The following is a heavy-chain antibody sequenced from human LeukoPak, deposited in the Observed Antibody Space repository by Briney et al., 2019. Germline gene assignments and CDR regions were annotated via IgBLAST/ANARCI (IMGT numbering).Heavy chain of an antibody. Sequence: SETLSLTCTVSGGSISSYYWSWIRQPAGKGLEWIGRIYTSGSTDYNPSLKSRVTISVDTSKNQFSLKLSSVTAADTAVYYCARAQEDDYYDSSGTFDYWGQGTLVTVSS. CDR3: ARAQEDDYYDSSGTFDY. CDR2: IYTSGST. V-gene: IGHV4-4*07. D-gene: IGHD3-22*01. J-gene: IGHJ4*02. CDR1: GGSISSYY.